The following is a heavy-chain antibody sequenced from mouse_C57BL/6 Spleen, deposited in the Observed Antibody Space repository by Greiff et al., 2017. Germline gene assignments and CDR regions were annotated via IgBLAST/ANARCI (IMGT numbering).Heavy chain of an antibody. J-gene: IGHJ3*01. V-gene: IGHV1-5*01. D-gene: IGHD2-4*01. Sequence: EVQLQQSGTVLARPGASVKMSCKTSGYTFTSYWMHWVKQRPGQGLEWIGAIYPGNSDTSYNQTFKGKAKLTAVTSASTAYMELSSLTKEDSAVYDCTRGGLAYYDYDEGAWFAYWGQGTLVTVAA. CDR1: GYTFTSYW. CDR3: TRGGLAYYDYDEGAWFAY. CDR2: IYPGNSDT.